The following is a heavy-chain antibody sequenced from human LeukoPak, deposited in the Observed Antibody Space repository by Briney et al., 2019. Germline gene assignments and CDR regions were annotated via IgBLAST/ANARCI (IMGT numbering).Heavy chain of an antibody. CDR3: TTDTWYSAGH. CDR2: IKKDGSEK. J-gene: IGHJ4*02. Sequence: GVLRLSCAASGFTFNTYNMNWVRQAPGKGLEWVAIIKKDGSEKYYVDSMKGRFTISRDNAKNSLFLQMNSLRAEDTAIYYCTTDTWYSAGHWGQGTLVTVSS. V-gene: IGHV3-7*03. D-gene: IGHD2-15*01. CDR1: GFTFNTYN.